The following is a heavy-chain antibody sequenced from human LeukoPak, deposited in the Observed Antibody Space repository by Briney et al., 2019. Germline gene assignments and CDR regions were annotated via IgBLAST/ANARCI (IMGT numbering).Heavy chain of an antibody. CDR2: TNSGGATT. Sequence: GGSLRLSCATSGFPFSDFSMSWVRQAPGKGLEWISTTNSGGATTDYAESVKGRFTISRDNSKNILHLQMSSLRVEDTAMYYCAKQSYARSLGEGGPGTLVTVSS. CDR3: AKQSYARSLGE. V-gene: IGHV3-23*01. J-gene: IGHJ4*02. D-gene: IGHD2-8*01. CDR1: GFPFSDFS.